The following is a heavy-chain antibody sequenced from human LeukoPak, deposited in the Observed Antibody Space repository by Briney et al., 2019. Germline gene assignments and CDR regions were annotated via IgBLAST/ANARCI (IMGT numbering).Heavy chain of an antibody. V-gene: IGHV3-48*03. CDR2: ISSSGSTV. CDR3: ARVGVVVVAATPTWFDP. CDR1: GFTFSSYE. D-gene: IGHD2-15*01. Sequence: VGSLRLSCAASGFTFSSYEMNWVRQAPGKGLEWVSYISSSGSTVYYADSVKGRFTISRDNAKNSLYLQMNSLRAEDTAVYYCARVGVVVVAATPTWFDPWGQGTLVTVSS. J-gene: IGHJ5*02.